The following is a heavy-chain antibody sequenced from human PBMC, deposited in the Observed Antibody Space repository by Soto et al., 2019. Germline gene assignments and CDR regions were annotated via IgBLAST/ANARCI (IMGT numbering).Heavy chain of an antibody. CDR3: ARLWTYYYDSSGYYYGSTPLYFDY. J-gene: IGHJ4*02. D-gene: IGHD3-22*01. Sequence: SETLSLTCTVSGGSISSGGYYWSWIRQHPGKGLEWIGYIYYSGSTYYNPSLKSRVTISVDTSKNQFSLKLSSVTAADTTVYYCARLWTYYYDSSGYYYGSTPLYFDYWGQGTLVTVSS. V-gene: IGHV4-31*03. CDR2: IYYSGST. CDR1: GGSISSGGYY.